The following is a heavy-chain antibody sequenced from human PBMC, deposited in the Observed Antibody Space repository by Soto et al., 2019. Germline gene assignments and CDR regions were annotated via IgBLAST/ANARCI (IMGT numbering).Heavy chain of an antibody. CDR1: GGSISSGEYY. J-gene: IGHJ4*02. CDR2: IYYSGST. D-gene: IGHD2-8*01. CDR3: ARFRGYCTTGNCAADY. V-gene: IGHV4-30-4*01. Sequence: TLSLTCTVSGGSISSGEYYWSCIRQPPGKGLEWIGYIYYSGSTYYNPSLKSRVTISVDTSKNQFSLKLSSVTAADTAVYYCARFRGYCTTGNCAADYWGQGTLVTVSS.